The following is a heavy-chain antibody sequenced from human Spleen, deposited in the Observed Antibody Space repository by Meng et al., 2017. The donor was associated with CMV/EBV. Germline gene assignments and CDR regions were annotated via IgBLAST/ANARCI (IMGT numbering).Heavy chain of an antibody. D-gene: IGHD1-26*01. Sequence: SCKASGYTFTGYYMHWVRQAPGQGLEWMGWINPNSGGTNYAQKFQGRVTMTRDTSISTAYMELSRLRSDDTAVYYCSRDASVGATIDYWGQGTLVTVSS. CDR1: GYTFTGYY. CDR3: SRDASVGATIDY. V-gene: IGHV1-2*02. J-gene: IGHJ4*02. CDR2: INPNSGGT.